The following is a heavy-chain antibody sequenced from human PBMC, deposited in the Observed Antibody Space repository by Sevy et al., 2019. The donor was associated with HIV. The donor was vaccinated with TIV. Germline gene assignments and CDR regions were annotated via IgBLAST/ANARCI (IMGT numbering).Heavy chain of an antibody. CDR3: ARALGYCSSTSCNDAFDI. V-gene: IGHV3-33*01. D-gene: IGHD2-2*01. CDR1: GFTFSIYG. J-gene: IGHJ3*02. CDR2: IWYDGSNK. Sequence: GGSLRLSCAASGFTFSIYGMHWVRQAPGKGLEWVAVIWYDGSNKYYADSVKGRFTISRDNSKNTLYLQMNSLRAEDTAVYYCARALGYCSSTSCNDAFDIWGQGTMVTVSS.